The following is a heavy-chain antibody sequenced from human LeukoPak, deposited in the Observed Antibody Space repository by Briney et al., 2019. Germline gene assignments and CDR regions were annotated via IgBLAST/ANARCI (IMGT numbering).Heavy chain of an antibody. J-gene: IGHJ5*02. CDR1: GDSIRSYY. CDR3: ARSVLFDP. Sequence: SETLSLTCTVSGDSIRSYYWSWIRQPPGKGLEWIGYIYYSGSTNYNPSLKSRVTMSVDTSKNQFSPKLSSVTAADTAVYYCARSVLFDPWGQGTLVTVSS. CDR2: IYYSGST. V-gene: IGHV4-59*01.